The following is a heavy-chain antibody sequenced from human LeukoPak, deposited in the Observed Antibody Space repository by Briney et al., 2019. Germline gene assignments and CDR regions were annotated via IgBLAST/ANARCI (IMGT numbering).Heavy chain of an antibody. CDR2: INSDGSST. CDR3: AKDPRIAAASPDS. V-gene: IGHV3-74*01. CDR1: GFTFSTYW. Sequence: PGGSLRLSCAASGFTFSTYWMHWVRQAPGKGLVWVSRINSDGSSTSYADSVKGRFTISRDNSENTLYLQMNSLRAEDTAVYHCAKDPRIAAASPDSWGQGTLVTVSS. J-gene: IGHJ4*02. D-gene: IGHD6-6*01.